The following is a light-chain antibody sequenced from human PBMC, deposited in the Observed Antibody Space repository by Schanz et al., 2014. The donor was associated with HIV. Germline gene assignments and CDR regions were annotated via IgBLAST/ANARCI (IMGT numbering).Light chain of an antibody. CDR3: ATWDATVSAVL. Sequence: QSVLTQPPLVSAAPGQKVTISCSGSSSNIGNNYVSWYQQLPGTAPKLLIYDNNKRPSEIPDRFSASRTGTSATLAIIGLQSGDEAEYYCATWDATVSAVLFGGGTKLTVL. V-gene: IGLV1-51*01. CDR1: SSNIGNNY. J-gene: IGLJ2*01. CDR2: DNN.